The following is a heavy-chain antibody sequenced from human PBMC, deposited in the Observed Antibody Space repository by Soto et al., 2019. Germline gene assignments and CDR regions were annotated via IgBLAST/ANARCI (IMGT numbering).Heavy chain of an antibody. D-gene: IGHD6-13*01. CDR2: IIPIFGTA. J-gene: IGHJ1*01. V-gene: IGHV1-69*12. Sequence: QVQLVQSGAEVKKPGSSVKVSCKASGGTFSSYAISWVRQAPGQGLEWMGGIIPIFGTANYAQKFQGRVTITADEATSTAYRELSSLRSEDTAVYYCASSRSWYDYFQHWGQGTLVTVSS. CDR3: ASSRSWYDYFQH. CDR1: GGTFSSYA.